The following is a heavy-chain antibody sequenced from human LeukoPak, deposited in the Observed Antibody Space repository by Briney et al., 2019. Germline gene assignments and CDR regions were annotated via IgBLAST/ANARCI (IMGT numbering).Heavy chain of an antibody. CDR3: ASTKLELLRDYYYGMDV. Sequence: SETLSLTCTASGGSISSYYWSWIRQPPGKGLEWIGYIYYSGSTNYNPSLKSRVTISVDTSKNQFSLKLSSVTAADTAVYYCASTKLELLRDYYYGMDVWGQGTTVTVSS. V-gene: IGHV4-59*08. D-gene: IGHD1-7*01. CDR1: GGSISSYY. CDR2: IYYSGST. J-gene: IGHJ6*02.